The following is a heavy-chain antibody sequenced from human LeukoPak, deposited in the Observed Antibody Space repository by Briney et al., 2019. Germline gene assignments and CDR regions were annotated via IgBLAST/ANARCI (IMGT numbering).Heavy chain of an antibody. Sequence: PGGSLRLSCAASGFTLSTYAMSWVRQAPGKGLEWVSAISGSGGSTNYADAVKGRFTISRDKSKNTLFLQMNSLRAEDTAVYYCAKSYGDYLGYFDSWGQGTLVTVSS. D-gene: IGHD4-17*01. CDR3: AKSYGDYLGYFDS. CDR2: ISGSGGST. V-gene: IGHV3-23*01. J-gene: IGHJ4*02. CDR1: GFTLSTYA.